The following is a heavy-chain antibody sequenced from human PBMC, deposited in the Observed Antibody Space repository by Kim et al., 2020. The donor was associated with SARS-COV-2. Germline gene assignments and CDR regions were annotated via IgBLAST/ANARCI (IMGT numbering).Heavy chain of an antibody. CDR2: IYYIGNT. Sequence: SETLSLTCTVSGGSMSSGGNCWSWIRQYPGKGLELIGYIYYIGNTYYNPSLKSRVTISVDTSKNQFSLKLASVTAADTAIYYCARVFRGYYYEIGETIDSGGGWIDSWGQGSLVTVSS. D-gene: IGHD3-3*01. CDR1: GGSMSSGGNC. J-gene: IGHJ4*02. CDR3: ARVFRGYYYEIGETIDSGGGWIDS. V-gene: IGHV4-31*03.